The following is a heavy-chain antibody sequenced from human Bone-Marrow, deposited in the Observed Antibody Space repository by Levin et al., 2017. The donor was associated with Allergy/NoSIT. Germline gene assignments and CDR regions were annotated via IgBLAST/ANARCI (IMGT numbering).Heavy chain of an antibody. CDR2: IYYSGST. CDR1: GGSISSADYY. D-gene: IGHD5-18*01. V-gene: IGHV4-30-4*01. Sequence: LRLSCTVSGGSISSADYYWSWIRQPPGRGLEWIGYIYYSGSTYYNPSLKSRVIISIDTSKNQFSLKLSSVTAADTAVYYCARGGSYGSQPYYYYGMDVWGQGTTVTVSS. CDR3: ARGGSYGSQPYYYYGMDV. J-gene: IGHJ6*02.